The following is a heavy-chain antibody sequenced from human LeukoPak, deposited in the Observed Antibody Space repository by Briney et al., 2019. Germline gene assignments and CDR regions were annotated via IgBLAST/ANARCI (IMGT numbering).Heavy chain of an antibody. D-gene: IGHD2-2*01. CDR3: ARRRRRIYCSSTSCYAGAFDI. J-gene: IGHJ3*02. CDR1: GGSISSYY. Sequence: SETLSLTCTVSGGSISSYYWSWIRQPPGKGLEWIGYIYYSGSTNYNPSLKSRVTMSVDTSKNQFSLKLSSVTAADTAVYYCARRRRRIYCSSTSCYAGAFDIWGQGTMVTVSS. CDR2: IYYSGST. V-gene: IGHV4-59*12.